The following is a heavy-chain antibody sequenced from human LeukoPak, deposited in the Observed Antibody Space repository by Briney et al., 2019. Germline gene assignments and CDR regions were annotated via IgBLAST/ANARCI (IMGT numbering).Heavy chain of an antibody. D-gene: IGHD3-10*01. CDR3: ARVGYCGSGSYYMTGQFDP. V-gene: IGHV1-69*01. CDR1: GGTFSSYA. J-gene: IGHJ5*02. Sequence: SVKVSCKASGGTFSSYAISWVRQAPGQGLEWMGGIIPIFGTANYAQKFQGRVTITADESTSTAYMELSSLRSEDTAVYYCARVGYCGSGSYYMTGQFDPWGQGTLVTVSS. CDR2: IIPIFGTA.